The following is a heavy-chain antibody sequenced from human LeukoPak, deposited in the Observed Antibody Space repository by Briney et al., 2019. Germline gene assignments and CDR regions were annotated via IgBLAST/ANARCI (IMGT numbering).Heavy chain of an antibody. V-gene: IGHV4-34*01. CDR1: GGSFSGYY. J-gene: IGHJ4*02. CDR2: INHSGST. D-gene: IGHD6-19*01. Sequence: SETLSLTCAVYGGSFSGYYWSWIRQPPGKGLEWIGEINHSGSTNYNPSLKSRVTISVDTSKNQFSLKLSSVTAADTAVYYCASRNPYYSSGWYRDYWGQGTLVTVSS. CDR3: ASRNPYYSSGWYRDY.